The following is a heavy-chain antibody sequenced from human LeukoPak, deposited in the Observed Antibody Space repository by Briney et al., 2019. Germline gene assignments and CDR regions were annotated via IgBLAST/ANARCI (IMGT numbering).Heavy chain of an antibody. J-gene: IGHJ5*02. V-gene: IGHV3-74*01. Sequence: GGSLRPSCAASGFTFSSYWMHWVRQAPGKGLVWVSRINSDGSSTSYADSVKGRFTISRDNAKNTLYLQMNSLRAEDTAVYYCARAAVRAGWFDPWGQGTLVTVSS. D-gene: IGHD1-1*01. CDR1: GFTFSSYW. CDR3: ARAAVRAGWFDP. CDR2: INSDGSST.